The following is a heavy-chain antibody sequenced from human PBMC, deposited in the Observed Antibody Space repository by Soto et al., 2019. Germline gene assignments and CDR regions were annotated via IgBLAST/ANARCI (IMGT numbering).Heavy chain of an antibody. CDR2: ISSSSSTI. Sequence: GGSLRLSCAASGFTFSSYSMNWARQAPGKGLEWVSYISSSSSTIYYADSVKGRFTISRDNAKNSLYLQMNSLRDEDTAVYYCARERRWLVSVGMDVWGQGTTVTVSS. D-gene: IGHD6-19*01. V-gene: IGHV3-48*02. CDR1: GFTFSSYS. J-gene: IGHJ6*02. CDR3: ARERRWLVSVGMDV.